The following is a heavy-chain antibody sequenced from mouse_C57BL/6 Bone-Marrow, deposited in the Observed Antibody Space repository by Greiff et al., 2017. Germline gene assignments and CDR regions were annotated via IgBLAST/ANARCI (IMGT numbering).Heavy chain of an antibody. CDR2: IYPGSGNT. Sequence: QVQLQQSGAELVRPGASVKLSCKASGYTFTDYYINWVQQRPGQGLEWIARIYPGSGNTYYNEKFKGKATLTAENSSSTAYMQLSSLTSEDSAVYFCARWTTVVAGAMDYWGQGTSVTVSS. J-gene: IGHJ4*01. D-gene: IGHD1-1*01. V-gene: IGHV1-76*01. CDR3: ARWTTVVAGAMDY. CDR1: GYTFTDYY.